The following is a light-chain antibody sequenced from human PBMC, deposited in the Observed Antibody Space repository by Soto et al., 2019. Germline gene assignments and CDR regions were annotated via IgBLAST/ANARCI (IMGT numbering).Light chain of an antibody. CDR1: QSISTW. J-gene: IGKJ5*01. V-gene: IGKV1-5*03. Sequence: DIQMTQSPSTLSASVGDRVTMTCRASQSISTWLAWYQQQPGKAPKLLIYKASLLENGVPSRFSGSGSGTEFTLTIGSLQPDDFATYYCQHYDTYSITFGQGTRLEMK. CDR2: KAS. CDR3: QHYDTYSIT.